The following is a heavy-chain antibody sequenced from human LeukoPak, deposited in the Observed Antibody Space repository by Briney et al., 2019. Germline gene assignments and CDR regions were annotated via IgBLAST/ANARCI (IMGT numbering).Heavy chain of an antibody. CDR3: ARAPITVDYYYMDV. V-gene: IGHV4-59*01. CDR1: GGSISSYY. Sequence: PSETLSLTCTVSGGSISSYYWSWIRQPPGKGLEWIGYIYYSGSTNYNPSLKSRVTISVDTSKNQFSLKLSSVTAADTAVYYCARAPITVDYYYMDVWGKGTTVTVSS. D-gene: IGHD1-14*01. CDR2: IYYSGST. J-gene: IGHJ6*03.